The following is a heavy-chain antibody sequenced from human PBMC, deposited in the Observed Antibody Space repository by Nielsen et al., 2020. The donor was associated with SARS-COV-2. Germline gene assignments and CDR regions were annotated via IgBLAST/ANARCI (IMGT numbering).Heavy chain of an antibody. D-gene: IGHD3-10*01. CDR2: ISGSGGST. CDR3: AKEQHRIRITMVRGLGAFDI. CDR1: GFAFSSYA. V-gene: IGHV3-23*01. Sequence: GGSLRLSCAASGFAFSSYAMSWVRQAPGKGLEWVSAISGSGGSTYYADSVKGRFTISRDNSKNTLYLQMNSLRAEDTAVYYCAKEQHRIRITMVRGLGAFDIWGQGTMVTVSS. J-gene: IGHJ3*02.